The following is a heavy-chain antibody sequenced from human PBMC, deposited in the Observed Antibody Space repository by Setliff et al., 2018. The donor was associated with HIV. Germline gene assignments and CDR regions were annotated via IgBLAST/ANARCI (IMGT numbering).Heavy chain of an antibody. J-gene: IGHJ4*02. Sequence: GASVKVSCKASGYTFTRNFMHWVRQAPGQRLEWMGWINVGSGNTKYSQKFQGRVTFIRDTSASTAYMQLSSLTSEDTAVYYCARGRWLQSFDYWGQGTLVTVSS. CDR1: GYTFTRNF. V-gene: IGHV1-3*01. CDR3: ARGRWLQSFDY. D-gene: IGHD5-12*01. CDR2: INVGSGNT.